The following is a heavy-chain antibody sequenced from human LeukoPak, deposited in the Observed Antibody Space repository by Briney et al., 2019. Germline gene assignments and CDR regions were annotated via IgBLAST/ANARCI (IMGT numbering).Heavy chain of an antibody. CDR3: ARDNTAMAGPFDY. Sequence: GGSLRLSCAASGFTFSSYSMNWVRQAPGKGLEWVSYISSSSTIYYADSVKGRFTISRDNAKNSLYLQMNSLRAEDTAVYYCARDNTAMAGPFDYWGQGTLVTVSS. J-gene: IGHJ4*02. V-gene: IGHV3-48*01. CDR1: GFTFSSYS. D-gene: IGHD5-18*01. CDR2: ISSSSTI.